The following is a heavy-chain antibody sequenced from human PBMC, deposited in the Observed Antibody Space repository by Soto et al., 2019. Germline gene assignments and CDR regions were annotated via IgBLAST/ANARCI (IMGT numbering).Heavy chain of an antibody. CDR2: ISYDGSNK. Sequence: QVQLVESGGGVVQPGRSLRLSCAASGFTFSSYAMHWVRQAPGKGLEWVAVISYDGSNKYYADSVKGRFTISRDNSKNTLYLQMNSLRAEDTAVYYCASTPRLFGVLPTNWFDPWGQGTLVTVSS. J-gene: IGHJ5*02. CDR3: ASTPRLFGVLPTNWFDP. CDR1: GFTFSSYA. D-gene: IGHD3-10*01. V-gene: IGHV3-30-3*01.